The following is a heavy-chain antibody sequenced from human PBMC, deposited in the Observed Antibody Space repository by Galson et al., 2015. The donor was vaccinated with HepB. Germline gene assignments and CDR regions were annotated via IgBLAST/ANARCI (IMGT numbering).Heavy chain of an antibody. CDR1: GYTFTANG. Sequence: SVKVSCKASGYTFTANGINWVRQAPGQGLEWMGWINTSTGKPTYAQAFTGRFVFSLNLKSMTAADTAIYFCARVRLPQGGFDIWGQGTRVTVSS. V-gene: IGHV7-4-1*01. D-gene: IGHD2-21*02. J-gene: IGHJ3*02. CDR3: FDI. CDR2: INTSTGKP.